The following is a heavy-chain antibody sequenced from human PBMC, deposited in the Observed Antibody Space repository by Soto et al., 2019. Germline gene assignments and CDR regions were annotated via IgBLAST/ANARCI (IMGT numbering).Heavy chain of an antibody. CDR2: IYYSGST. J-gene: IGHJ4*02. Sequence: PSETMDISRTVCGDTISSRDVSGIRKNTGQGLEWIGYIYYSGSTNYNPSLKSRVTISVDTSKSQFSLRLSSVTAADTSFSLCARIDCDDSYFDFCGQGALVTVSS. CDR3: ARIDCDDSYFDF. CDR1: GDTISSRD. D-gene: IGHD2-21*01. V-gene: IGHV4-59*08.